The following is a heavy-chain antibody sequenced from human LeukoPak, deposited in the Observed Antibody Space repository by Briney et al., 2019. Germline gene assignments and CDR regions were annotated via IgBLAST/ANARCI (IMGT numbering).Heavy chain of an antibody. V-gene: IGHV4-34*01. CDR3: ARSLRWLVEDRYLYYMDV. D-gene: IGHD6-19*01. CDR2: INHGGDS. J-gene: IGHJ6*03. CDR1: GGPFSGYD. Sequence: SETLSLTCAVSGGPFSGYDWTWIRQPPGKGLEWIGEINHGGDSNYTSSLQSRLTISVDTSRNQFFLKLRSATAADTAVYYCARSLRWLVEDRYLYYMDVWGEGTSVTVSS.